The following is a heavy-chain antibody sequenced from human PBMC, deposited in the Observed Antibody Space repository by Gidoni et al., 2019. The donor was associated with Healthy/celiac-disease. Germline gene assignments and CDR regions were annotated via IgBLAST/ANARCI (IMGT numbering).Heavy chain of an antibody. Sequence: QVQLVQSGAEVKKPGASVKVSCKASGYTFTGYYMHWVRQAPGQGLEWMGWISPNSGGTNYAQTFQGRVTVTRDTSISTAYMVLSRLRSDDTAVYYCARGVSSSGYPYFDYWGQGTLVTVSS. CDR2: ISPNSGGT. D-gene: IGHD3-22*01. V-gene: IGHV1-2*02. CDR3: ARGVSSSGYPYFDY. CDR1: GYTFTGYY. J-gene: IGHJ4*02.